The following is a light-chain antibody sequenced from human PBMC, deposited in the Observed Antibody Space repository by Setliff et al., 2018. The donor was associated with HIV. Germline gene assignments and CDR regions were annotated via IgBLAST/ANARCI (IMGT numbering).Light chain of an antibody. Sequence: DVGIYNLVSWYQQHPGKAPKLMIYEVRKRPSGVSNRFSGSKSGNTASLTISGLQAEDEADYYCCSYAGSSTFPYVFGTGTKVTVL. J-gene: IGLJ1*01. CDR3: CSYAGSSTFPYV. V-gene: IGLV2-23*02. CDR2: EVR. CDR1: DVGIYNL.